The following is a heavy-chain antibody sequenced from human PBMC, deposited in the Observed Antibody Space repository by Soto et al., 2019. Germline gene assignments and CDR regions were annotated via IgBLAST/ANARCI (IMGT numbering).Heavy chain of an antibody. CDR3: ATATRYFGSFDS. J-gene: IGHJ4*02. D-gene: IGHD3-3*01. CDR2: IYSGGST. V-gene: IGHV3-53*01. CDR1: GFSVSNNY. Sequence: EVQLVESGGGLIQPGGSLRLSCADSGFSVSNNYMTWVRQAPGKGLEWVSIIYSGGSTYYSESVKGRTIISRDTSKNIVFLQVNSLRAEDSAVYFCATATRYFGSFDSWGQGTLVSVSS.